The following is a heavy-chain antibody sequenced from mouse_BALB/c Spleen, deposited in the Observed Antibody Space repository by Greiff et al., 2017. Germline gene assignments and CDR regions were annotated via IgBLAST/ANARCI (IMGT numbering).Heavy chain of an antibody. CDR1: GFNIKDYY. CDR3: AMDLPFAY. Sequence: EVQLQQSGAELVRPGALVKLSCKASGFNIKDYYMHWVKQRPEQGLEWIGWIDPENGNTIYDPKFQGKASITADTSSNTAYLQLSSLTSEDTAVYYCAMDLPFAYWGQGTLVTVSA. J-gene: IGHJ3*01. V-gene: IGHV14-1*02. CDR2: IDPENGNT.